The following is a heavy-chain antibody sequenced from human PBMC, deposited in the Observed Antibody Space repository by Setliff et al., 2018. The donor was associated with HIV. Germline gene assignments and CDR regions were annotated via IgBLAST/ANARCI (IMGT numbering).Heavy chain of an antibody. D-gene: IGHD6-13*01. CDR3: ARPSTVAAAGFDF. CDR2: INRSGSA. CDR1: GGSFSGHS. J-gene: IGHJ4*02. Sequence: SETLSLTCAVYGGSFSGHSWTWIRQPPGKGLEWIGEINRSGSANYNRSLKSRVTMSVDTSKRQFSLKLDSVTAADTAIYYCARPSTVAAAGFDFWGQGTLVTVSS. V-gene: IGHV4-34*01.